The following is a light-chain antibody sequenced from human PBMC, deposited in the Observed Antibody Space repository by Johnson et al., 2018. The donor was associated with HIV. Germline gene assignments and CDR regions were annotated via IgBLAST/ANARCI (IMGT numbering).Light chain of an antibody. CDR1: SSNIGNNY. CDR3: ATWDTSLSFYV. Sequence: QSVLTQPPSVSAAPGQKVTISCSGSSSNIGNNYVYWYQQLPGTAPKLLIYDNHKRPSGIPDRSSGSKSGTSVPLPITGPQTGDEADYYCATWDTSLSFYVFGTGTKVTVL. J-gene: IGLJ1*01. V-gene: IGLV1-51*01. CDR2: DNH.